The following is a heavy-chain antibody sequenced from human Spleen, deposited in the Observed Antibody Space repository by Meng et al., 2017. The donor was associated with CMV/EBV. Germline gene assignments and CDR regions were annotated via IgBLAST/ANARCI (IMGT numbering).Heavy chain of an antibody. J-gene: IGHJ5*02. Sequence: SETLSLTCSVSGGSISSGDYYWSWIRQPPGKGLEWIGYIYYSGSTNYNPSLKSRVTISVDTSKNQFSLKLSSVTAADTAVYYCARYIVVVPAARANWFDPWGQGTLVTVSS. V-gene: IGHV4-61*08. CDR1: GGSISSGDYY. CDR2: IYYSGST. CDR3: ARYIVVVPAARANWFDP. D-gene: IGHD2-2*01.